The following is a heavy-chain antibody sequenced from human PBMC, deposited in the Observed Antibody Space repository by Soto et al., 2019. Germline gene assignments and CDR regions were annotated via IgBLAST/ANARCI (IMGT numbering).Heavy chain of an antibody. CDR2: IYWNDDK. CDR3: AHSSRGIAARPAWFDP. Sequence: SGPPLVNPTQTLTLTCTFSGFSLSTSGVGVGWIRQPPGKALEWLALIYWNDDKRYSPSLKSRLTITKDTSKNQVVLTMTNMDPVDTATYYXAHSSRGIAARPAWFDPWGPGTLVTVSS. D-gene: IGHD6-6*01. J-gene: IGHJ5*02. V-gene: IGHV2-5*01. CDR1: GFSLSTSGVG.